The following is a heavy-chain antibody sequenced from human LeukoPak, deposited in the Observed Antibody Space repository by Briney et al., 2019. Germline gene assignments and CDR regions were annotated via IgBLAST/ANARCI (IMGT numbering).Heavy chain of an antibody. Sequence: ASVKVSCKASGYTFTSYDINWVRQATGQGLEWMGWMNPNSGNTGYAQKFQGRVTMTRNTSISTAYMELRSLRSDDTAVYYCARAYYDILTGYYSNVDYWGQGTLVTVSS. CDR3: ARAYYDILTGYYSNVDY. CDR1: GYTFTSYD. D-gene: IGHD3-9*01. J-gene: IGHJ4*02. V-gene: IGHV1-8*01. CDR2: MNPNSGNT.